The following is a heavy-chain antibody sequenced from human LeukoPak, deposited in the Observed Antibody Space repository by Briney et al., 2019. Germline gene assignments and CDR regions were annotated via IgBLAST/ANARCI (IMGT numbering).Heavy chain of an antibody. Sequence: ASVKVSCKASGYTFTSYGISWVRQAPGQGLEWMGWISACNGNTNYAQKLQGRVTMTTDTSTSTAYMELRSLRSDDTAVYYCARVGDTIFGVVIAHYFDYWGQGTLVTVSS. J-gene: IGHJ4*02. CDR1: GYTFTSYG. D-gene: IGHD3-3*01. CDR3: ARVGDTIFGVVIAHYFDY. V-gene: IGHV1-18*01. CDR2: ISACNGNT.